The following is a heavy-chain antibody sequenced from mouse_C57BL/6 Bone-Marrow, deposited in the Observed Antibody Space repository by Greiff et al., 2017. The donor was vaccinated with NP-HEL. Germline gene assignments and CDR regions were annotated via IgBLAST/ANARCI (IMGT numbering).Heavy chain of an antibody. CDR1: GYTFTDYE. Sequence: AQLQQSGAELVRPGASVTLSCKASGYTFTDYEMHWVKQTPVHGLEWIGAIDPETGGTAYNQKFKGKAILTADKSSSTAYMELRSLTSEDSAVYYCTAYYYAMDYWGQGTSVTVSS. CDR2: IDPETGGT. D-gene: IGHD2-10*01. J-gene: IGHJ4*01. V-gene: IGHV1-15*01. CDR3: TAYYYAMDY.